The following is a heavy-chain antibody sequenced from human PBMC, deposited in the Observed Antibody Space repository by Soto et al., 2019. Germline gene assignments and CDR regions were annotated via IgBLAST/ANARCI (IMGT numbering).Heavy chain of an antibody. CDR2: INAGNGNT. CDR1: GYTFTSYA. V-gene: IGHV1-3*01. D-gene: IGHD3-3*01. CDR3: ARDFEFWSAAFDI. J-gene: IGHJ3*02. Sequence: ASVKVSCKASGYTFTSYAMHWVRRAPGQRLEWVGWINAGNGNTKYSQKFQGRVTITRDTSASTAYMELSSLRSEDTAVYYCARDFEFWSAAFDIWRQGTLVTVSS.